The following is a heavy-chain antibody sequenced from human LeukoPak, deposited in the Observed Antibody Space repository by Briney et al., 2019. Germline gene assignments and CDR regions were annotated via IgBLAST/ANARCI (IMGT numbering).Heavy chain of an antibody. D-gene: IGHD6-6*01. Sequence: GGSLRLSCAASGFPFSSYGMYWVRQTPDKGLQWVAYLRKDATYSNYADSVRGRFTISRDNSKNALDLQMSSLRVEDTAVYYCARAPARARLDYWGQGTLVTVSS. V-gene: IGHV3-30*02. J-gene: IGHJ4*02. CDR1: GFPFSSYG. CDR2: LRKDATYS. CDR3: ARAPARARLDY.